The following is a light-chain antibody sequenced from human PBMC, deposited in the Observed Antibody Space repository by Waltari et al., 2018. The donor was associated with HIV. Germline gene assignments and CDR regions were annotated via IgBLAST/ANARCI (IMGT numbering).Light chain of an antibody. CDR2: RNY. V-gene: IGLV1-47*01. CDR1: TPTVEHHW. CDR3: GVWDSTLKQWL. J-gene: IGLJ3*02. Sequence: QSVLTQPPSASGTPGQTLTISCSGSTPTVEHHWVYRYQQLPGTAPKLLIYRNYQRPSGVPDRFSSSKSGASASLIISGRRSEDEADYSCGVWDSTLKQWLFGGGTKLTVL.